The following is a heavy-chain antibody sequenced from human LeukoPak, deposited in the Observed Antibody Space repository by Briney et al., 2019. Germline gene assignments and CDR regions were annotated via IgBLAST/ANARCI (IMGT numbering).Heavy chain of an antibody. J-gene: IGHJ4*02. CDR2: ITSDGTTS. CDR1: GFTFSSWY. Sequence: GGSLRLSCAASGFTFSSWYMYWVRHRPGKGLEWRCRITSDGTTSYYADSVRGRFTISRDNAKNTLYLQMNSLTDEDTAVYYCASPKPDYWGQGTLVTVSS. CDR3: ASPKPDY. V-gene: IGHV3-74*01.